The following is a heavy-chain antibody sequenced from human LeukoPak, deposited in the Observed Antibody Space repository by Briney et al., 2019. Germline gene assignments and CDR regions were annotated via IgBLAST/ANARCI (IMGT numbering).Heavy chain of an antibody. D-gene: IGHD4-17*01. CDR3: ARDWFDGDYDRFDY. V-gene: IGHV3-7*03. CDR2: INQDGSQK. J-gene: IGHJ4*02. Sequence: GGSLRLSCAVSGFTFSSYWMSWFRQAPGKGLEWVANINQDGSQKFSVDPVKGRFTISRDNAKNSLSLQMNSLRVEDTAAYYCARDWFDGDYDRFDYWGQGTLVTVS. CDR1: GFTFSSYW.